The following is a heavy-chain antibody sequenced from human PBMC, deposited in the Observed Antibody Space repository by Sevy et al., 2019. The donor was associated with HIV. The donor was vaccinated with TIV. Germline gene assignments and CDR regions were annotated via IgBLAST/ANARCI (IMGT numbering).Heavy chain of an antibody. CDR1: GFTFSSYA. Sequence: GGSLKLSCAASGFTFSSYAMSWVRQAPGKGLEWVSAISGSGGSTYYADSVKGRFTISRDNSKNTLYLQMNSLRAEDTAVYYCANEYDSILLGGAFDIWGQGTMVTVSS. V-gene: IGHV3-23*01. D-gene: IGHD3-22*01. CDR3: ANEYDSILLGGAFDI. CDR2: ISGSGGST. J-gene: IGHJ3*02.